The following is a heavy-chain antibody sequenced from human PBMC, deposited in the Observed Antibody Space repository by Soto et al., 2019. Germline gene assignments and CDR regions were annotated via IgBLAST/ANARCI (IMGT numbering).Heavy chain of an antibody. J-gene: IGHJ6*02. CDR3: AQERGSGSYYCYGMDV. D-gene: IGHD3-10*01. Sequence: GGSLRLSCAASGFTFSSYGMHWVRQAPGKGLEWVAVISYDGSNKYYADSVKGRFTISRDNSKNTLYLQMNSLRAEDTAVYYCAQERGSGSYYCYGMDVWGQGTSVTVSS. V-gene: IGHV3-30*18. CDR2: ISYDGSNK. CDR1: GFTFSSYG.